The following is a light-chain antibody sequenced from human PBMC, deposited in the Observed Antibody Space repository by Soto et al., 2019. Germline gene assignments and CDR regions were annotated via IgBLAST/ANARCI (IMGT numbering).Light chain of an antibody. CDR3: QQHITYPQT. V-gene: IGKV1-9*01. CDR1: QGISTY. J-gene: IGKJ1*01. Sequence: DIQLTQSPSFLSASVGDRVTMTCRASQGISTYLAWYQQKPGKAPKLLIYAASSLQSGVPSRFSGSGSGTEFALAISSLQSEDCATYHCQQHITYPQTFGQGTKVDIK. CDR2: AAS.